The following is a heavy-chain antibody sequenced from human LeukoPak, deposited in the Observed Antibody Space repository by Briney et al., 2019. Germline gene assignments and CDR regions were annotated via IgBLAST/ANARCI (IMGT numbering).Heavy chain of an antibody. V-gene: IGHV4-38-2*01. CDR1: GYSISSGYY. CDR2: IYHSGST. CDR3: ARLTLGFWSGYYKYYFDY. Sequence: SETLSLTCAVSGYSISSGYYWGWIRQPPGKVLEWIGSIYHSGSTYYNPSHKSLVTISVDTSKNQFSLKLSSVTAADTVVYYCARLTLGFWSGYYKYYFDYWGQGTLVTVSS. J-gene: IGHJ4*02. D-gene: IGHD3-3*01.